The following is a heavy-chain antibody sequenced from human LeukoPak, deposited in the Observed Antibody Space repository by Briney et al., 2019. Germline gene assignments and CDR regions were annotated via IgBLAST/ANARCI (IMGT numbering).Heavy chain of an antibody. CDR3: AREYYDYVWGSYHYSFDS. Sequence: ASVKVSCKASGYTFTSYGISWVRPAPGQGLEWMGWISAYNGNTNYAQKLQGRVTMTTDTSTSTAYMELRSLRSDDTAVYYCAREYYDYVWGSYHYSFDSWGQGTLVTVSS. CDR1: GYTFTSYG. D-gene: IGHD3-16*02. V-gene: IGHV1-18*01. J-gene: IGHJ4*02. CDR2: ISAYNGNT.